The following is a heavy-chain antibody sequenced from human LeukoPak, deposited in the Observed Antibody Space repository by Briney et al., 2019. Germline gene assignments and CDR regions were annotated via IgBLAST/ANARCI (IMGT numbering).Heavy chain of an antibody. D-gene: IGHD3-10*01. CDR2: FSHTGSP. CDR1: GASFSGYS. J-gene: IGHJ4*02. Sequence: SETLSLTCAISGASFSGYSWTWIRQPPGKGLEWIGEFSHTGSPIYNPSLKSRVNISIDTSKNQFSLRLTSVTAADTAVYFCARPRLLFGSGPILVWGQGTLVTVSS. CDR3: ARPRLLFGSGPILV. V-gene: IGHV4-34*01.